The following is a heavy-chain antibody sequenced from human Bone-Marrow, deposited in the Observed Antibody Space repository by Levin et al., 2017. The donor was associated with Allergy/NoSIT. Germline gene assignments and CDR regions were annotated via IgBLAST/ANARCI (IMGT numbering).Heavy chain of an antibody. CDR2: ISSSGSTT. D-gene: IGHD1-1*01. CDR1: GFTFSNYA. V-gene: IGHV3-23*01. Sequence: ASVKVSCAASGFTFSNYAMSWVRQAPGKGLEGVSSISSSGSTTYHADSVKGRFTISRDNSKNTLYLQMNSLRAEDTAVYYCAKGSTKAGSTNYFDYWGQGTLVTVSS. J-gene: IGHJ4*02. CDR3: AKGSTKAGSTNYFDY.